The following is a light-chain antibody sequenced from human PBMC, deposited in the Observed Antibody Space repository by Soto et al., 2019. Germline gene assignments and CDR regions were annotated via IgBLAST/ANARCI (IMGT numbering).Light chain of an antibody. Sequence: EIVMTQSPDTMSMSPGERATLSCRASQSVGSKLAWYQQKPGQAPRLLIYGASTRATGIPARFSGSGCGTEFTLIISSLQSEDFAVYFCQQYNDWPPTYTFGQGTKLEIK. J-gene: IGKJ2*01. CDR1: QSVGSK. CDR3: QQYNDWPPTYT. CDR2: GAS. V-gene: IGKV3-15*01.